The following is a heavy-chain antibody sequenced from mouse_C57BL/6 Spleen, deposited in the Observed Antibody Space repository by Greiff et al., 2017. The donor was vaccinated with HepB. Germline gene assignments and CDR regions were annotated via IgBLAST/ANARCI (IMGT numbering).Heavy chain of an antibody. CDR2: ISYDGSN. CDR1: GYSITSGYY. J-gene: IGHJ1*03. D-gene: IGHD3-1*01. V-gene: IGHV3-6*01. CDR3: ARDGLSGYFDV. Sequence: EVKLVESGPGLVKPSQSLSLTCSVTGYSITSGYYWNWIRQFPGNKLEWMGYISYDGSNNYNPSLKNRISITRDTSKNQFFLKLKSVTTEDTATYYCARDGLSGYFDVWGTGTTVTVSS.